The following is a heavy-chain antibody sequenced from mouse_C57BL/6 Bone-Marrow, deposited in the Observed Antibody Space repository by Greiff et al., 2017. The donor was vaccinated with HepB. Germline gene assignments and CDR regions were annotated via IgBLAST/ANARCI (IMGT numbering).Heavy chain of an antibody. Sequence: QVQLQQSGPGLVQPSQSLSITCTVSGFSLTSYGVHWVRQPPGKGLEWLGVIWSGGSTDYNAAFISRLSISKDNSKSQVFFKMNRLQADDTAIYYCAKNELTGTFRAMDYWGQGTSVTVSS. CDR3: AKNELTGTFRAMDY. CDR2: IWSGGST. V-gene: IGHV2-4*01. D-gene: IGHD4-1*01. CDR1: GFSLTSYG. J-gene: IGHJ4*01.